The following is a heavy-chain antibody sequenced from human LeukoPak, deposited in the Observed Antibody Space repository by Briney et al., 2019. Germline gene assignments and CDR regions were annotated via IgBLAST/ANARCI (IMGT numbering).Heavy chain of an antibody. Sequence: PSETLSLTCVVSGGSITSSHWWNRVRQPPGKGLEWIGEIYHGGNTNSNPSLKSRVTISVDKSNNRFSLNLTSVTAADTAFYYCARGFGGSFPRSFDFWGRGRLVTVSS. J-gene: IGHJ4*02. CDR3: ARGFGGSFPRSFDF. D-gene: IGHD2-15*01. CDR2: IYHGGNT. V-gene: IGHV4-4*02. CDR1: GGSITSSHW.